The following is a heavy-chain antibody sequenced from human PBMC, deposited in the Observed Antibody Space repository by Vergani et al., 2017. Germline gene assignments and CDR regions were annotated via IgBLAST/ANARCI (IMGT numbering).Heavy chain of an antibody. CDR2: ISSSSSTI. J-gene: IGHJ4*02. CDR1: GFTFSSYS. D-gene: IGHD3-9*01. Sequence: EVQLVESGGGLVQPGGSLRLSCVASGFTFSSYSMNWVRQAPGKGLEWVSYISSSSSTIYYADSVKGRFTISRDNAKNSLYLQMNSLRAEDTAVYYCAREXGRYFVSGVGYFDYWGQGTLVTVSS. V-gene: IGHV3-48*01. CDR3: AREXGRYFVSGVGYFDY.